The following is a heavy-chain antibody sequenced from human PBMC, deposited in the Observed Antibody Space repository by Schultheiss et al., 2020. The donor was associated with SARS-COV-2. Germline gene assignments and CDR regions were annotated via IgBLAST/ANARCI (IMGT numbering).Heavy chain of an antibody. J-gene: IGHJ6*02. CDR1: GFTFGDYA. V-gene: IGHV3-49*04. CDR3: ARDKYYLGYYYYGMDV. Sequence: GGSLRLSCTASGFTFGDYAMSWVRQAPGKGLEWVGFIRSKAYGGTTEYAASVKGRFTISRDDSKSIAYLQMNSLRAEDTAVYYCARDKYYLGYYYYGMDVWGQGTTVTVSS. D-gene: IGHD2/OR15-2a*01. CDR2: IRSKAYGGTT.